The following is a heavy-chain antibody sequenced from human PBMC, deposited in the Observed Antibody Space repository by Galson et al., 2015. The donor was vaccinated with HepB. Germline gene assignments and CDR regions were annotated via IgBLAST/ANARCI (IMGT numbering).Heavy chain of an antibody. CDR3: AREGYYDSSGLDY. V-gene: IGHV3-30*04. CDR2: ISYDGSNK. CDR1: GFTFSSYA. D-gene: IGHD3-22*01. Sequence: SLRLSCAASGFTFSSYAMHWVRQAPGKGLEWVAVISYDGSNKYYADSVKGRFTISRDNSKNTLYLQMNSLRAEDTAVYYCAREGYYDSSGLDYWGQGTLVTVSS. J-gene: IGHJ4*02.